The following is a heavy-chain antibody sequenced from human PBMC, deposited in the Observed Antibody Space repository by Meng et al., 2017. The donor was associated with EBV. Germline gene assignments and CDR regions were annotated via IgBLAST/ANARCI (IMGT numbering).Heavy chain of an antibody. J-gene: IGHJ4*02. CDR1: EFTFTSAW. V-gene: IGHV3-15*01. CDR2: IRSQVDGRTA. Sequence: EVQPVEVGGGFVKPGESLKLSCAASEFTFTSAWMNWVRQAPGKGLEWVGRIRSQVDGRTADYSAPVKGRFTISRDDSKHTLYLQMNSLKIEDSAVYYCTTDEGGSRFWGQGTLVTVSS. D-gene: IGHD1-26*01. CDR3: TTDEGGSRF.